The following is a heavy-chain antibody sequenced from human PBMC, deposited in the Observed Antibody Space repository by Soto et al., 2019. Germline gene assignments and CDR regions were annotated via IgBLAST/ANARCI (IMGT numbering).Heavy chain of an antibody. D-gene: IGHD1-1*01. CDR1: GYTFTSYG. CDR3: ARGGYGDY. V-gene: IGHV1-18*01. J-gene: IGHJ4*02. Sequence: QVHLVQSGAEVKKPGASVKVSCKGSGYTFTSYGITWVRQAPGQGLEWMGWISAHNGNTDYAQKLQGRVTVTRDTSTRTAYMERRSLSSGDTAVYYCARGGYGDYWGQGALVTVSS. CDR2: ISAHNGNT.